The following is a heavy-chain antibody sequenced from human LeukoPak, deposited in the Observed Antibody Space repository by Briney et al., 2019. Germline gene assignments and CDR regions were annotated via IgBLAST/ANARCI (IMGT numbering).Heavy chain of an antibody. CDR3: AKDRVDGSGSQFDS. CDR1: GFTFSSYA. D-gene: IGHD3-10*01. CDR2: ITGSGALT. V-gene: IGHV3-23*01. J-gene: IGHJ4*02. Sequence: GGSLRLSCAASGFTFSSYAMTWVRQAPGKGLEWVSSITGSGALTYYADSVKGRFTISKDNAMDTLFLQMNSLRADDTAVYYCAKDRVDGSGSQFDSWGQGSLVTVSS.